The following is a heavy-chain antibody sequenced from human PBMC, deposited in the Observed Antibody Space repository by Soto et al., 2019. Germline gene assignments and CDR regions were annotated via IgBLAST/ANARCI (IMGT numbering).Heavy chain of an antibody. CDR1: GGSISSSTYY. Sequence: SETLSLTCTVSGGSISSSTYYWGWMRQPPGKGLEWIASFFIGGNTYYNPSLKSRVTISVDTSKNQFSLKLSSVTAADTAVYYCARSWFGELSCFDYWGQGTLVTVSS. D-gene: IGHD3-10*01. CDR2: FFIGGNT. J-gene: IGHJ4*02. V-gene: IGHV4-39*07. CDR3: ARSWFGELSCFDY.